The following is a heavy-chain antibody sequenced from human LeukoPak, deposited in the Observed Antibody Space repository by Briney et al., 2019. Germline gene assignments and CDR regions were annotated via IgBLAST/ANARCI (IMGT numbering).Heavy chain of an antibody. CDR1: GGSISSYY. D-gene: IGHD4-17*01. Sequence: SETLSLTCTVSGGSISSYYGSWLRQPPGKGLEWIGYLYSSGSPIYNPPLETRHTMSIDTPKNHFPLTENSETAADMAVYYCARESNGDYSDYWGQRTLCTVSS. CDR3: ARESNGDYSDY. V-gene: IGHV4-59*01. J-gene: IGHJ4*02. CDR2: LYSSGSP.